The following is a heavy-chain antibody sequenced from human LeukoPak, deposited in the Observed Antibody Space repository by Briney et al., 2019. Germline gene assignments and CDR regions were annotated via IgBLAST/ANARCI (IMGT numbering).Heavy chain of an antibody. J-gene: IGHJ4*02. Sequence: GGSLRLSCAGSGLSFNTMNWVRQAPGKGLEWVSSISSSGIYIYYADSVKGRFTISRDNAKNSLYLQMNSLRAEDTAVYYCARQTTVTTDAWDGFDYWGQGTLVTVSS. CDR2: ISSSGIYI. D-gene: IGHD4-17*01. CDR3: ARQTTVTTDAWDGFDY. V-gene: IGHV3-21*01. CDR1: GLSFNT.